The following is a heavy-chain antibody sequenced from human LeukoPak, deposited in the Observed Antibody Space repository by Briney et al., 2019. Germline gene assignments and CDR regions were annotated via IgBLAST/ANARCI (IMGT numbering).Heavy chain of an antibody. CDR1: GFTFSNFA. V-gene: IGHV3-64D*06. D-gene: IGHD6-13*01. CDR3: VKDPGYSSSWYFDY. J-gene: IGHJ4*02. CDR2: ISSNGGAT. Sequence: GSPRLSCSASGFTFSNFAMHWVRQAPGKGLEYVSTISSNGGATSYADSVKGRFTISRDNSKNTLYLQMSSLRPEDTAVYYCVKDPGYSSSWYFDYWGQGTLVPVSS.